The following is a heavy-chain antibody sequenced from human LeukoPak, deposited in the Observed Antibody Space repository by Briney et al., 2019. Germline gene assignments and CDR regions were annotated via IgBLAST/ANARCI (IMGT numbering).Heavy chain of an antibody. D-gene: IGHD6-13*01. Sequence: GESLRLSCAASGFTFSSYGMHWVRQAPGKGLEWVAVISYDGSNKYYADSVKGRFTISRDNSKNTLYLQMNSLGAEDTAVYYCARDSGQQLGLPSDYWGQGTLVTVSS. CDR2: ISYDGSNK. J-gene: IGHJ4*02. CDR3: ARDSGQQLGLPSDY. CDR1: GFTFSSYG. V-gene: IGHV3-30*03.